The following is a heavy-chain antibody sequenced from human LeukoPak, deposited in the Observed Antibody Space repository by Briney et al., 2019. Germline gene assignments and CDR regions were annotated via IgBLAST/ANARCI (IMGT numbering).Heavy chain of an antibody. D-gene: IGHD3-9*01. J-gene: IGHJ4*02. CDR2: IYYSGST. Sequence: SETLSLTCTVSGGSISSYYWSWIRQPPGKGLECIGYIYYSGSTNYNPSLKSRVTISVDTSKNQFSLKLSSVTAADTAVYYCARGTTVSYYDILTGYYRSYYFDYWGQGTLVTVSS. V-gene: IGHV4-59*01. CDR1: GGSISSYY. CDR3: ARGTTVSYYDILTGYYRSYYFDY.